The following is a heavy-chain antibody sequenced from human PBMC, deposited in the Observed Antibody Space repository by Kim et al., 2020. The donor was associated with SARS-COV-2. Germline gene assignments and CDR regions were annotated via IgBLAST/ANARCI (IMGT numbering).Heavy chain of an antibody. J-gene: IGHJ4*02. D-gene: IGHD2-15*01. V-gene: IGHV3-74*01. CDR2: INSDGTCT. CDR1: EFTFSYYW. CDR3: ARAVGGSFDY. Sequence: GGSLRLSCAASEFTFSYYWMHWVHQAPGKGLVWVSRINSDGTCTSYADSVKGRFTISRDNAKNTVYLQMKSLRAEDTALYYCARAVGGSFDYWGQGTLVTVSS.